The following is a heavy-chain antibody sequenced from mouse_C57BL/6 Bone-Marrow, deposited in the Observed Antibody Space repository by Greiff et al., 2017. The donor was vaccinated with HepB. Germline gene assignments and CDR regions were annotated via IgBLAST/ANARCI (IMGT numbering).Heavy chain of an antibody. D-gene: IGHD1-1*01. J-gene: IGHJ4*01. Sequence: VQGVESGPELVKPGASVKISCKASGYAFSSSWMNWVKQRPGKGLEWIGRIYPGDGDTNYNGKFKGKATLTADKSSSTAYMQLSSLTSEDSAVYFCARGSSYYAMDYWGQGTSVTFSS. CDR2: IYPGDGDT. CDR3: ARGSSYYAMDY. CDR1: GYAFSSSW. V-gene: IGHV1-82*01.